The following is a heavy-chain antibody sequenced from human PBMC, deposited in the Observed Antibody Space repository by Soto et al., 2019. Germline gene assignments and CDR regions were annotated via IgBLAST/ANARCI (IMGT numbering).Heavy chain of an antibody. V-gene: IGHV3-48*02. CDR1: GFTFSTFS. CDR3: ARDLGWAFDS. Sequence: EVQLVESGGGSVQPGGSLRLSCAASGFTFSTFSMNWVRQAPGRGLEWISYISGGGRPIYYADSVKGRFTISRDNAKNSLYLQMDSLKDEDTAVYYCARDLGWAFDSWGQGTLVTVSS. J-gene: IGHJ4*01. D-gene: IGHD6-19*01. CDR2: ISGGGRPI.